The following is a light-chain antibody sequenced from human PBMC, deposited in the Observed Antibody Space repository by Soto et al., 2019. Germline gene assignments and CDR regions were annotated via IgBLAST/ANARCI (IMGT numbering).Light chain of an antibody. CDR1: QNINNY. Sequence: DIQMTQSPSSLSASVEDRVIITCRASQNINNYLNWYQQKPGRAPKLLIYDASNLEAGVPSRFRGSGPGTDFTFTISRLQPEDIATYYCQQYENLPTFGQGTRLEIK. V-gene: IGKV1-33*01. CDR2: DAS. CDR3: QQYENLPT. J-gene: IGKJ5*01.